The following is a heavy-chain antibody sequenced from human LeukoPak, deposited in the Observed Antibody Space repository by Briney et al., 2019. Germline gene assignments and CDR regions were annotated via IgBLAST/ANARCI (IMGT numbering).Heavy chain of an antibody. CDR2: IYYSGST. D-gene: IGHD2-15*01. J-gene: IGHJ5*02. V-gene: IGHV4-59*12. Sequence: PSETLSLTCTVSGGSISRYYWSWIRQPPGKGLEWIGYIYYSGSTNYNPSLKSRVTISVDTSKNQFSLKLSSVTAADTAVYYCARGDLGYCSGGSCYGDWFDPWGQGTLVTVSS. CDR1: GGSISRYY. CDR3: ARGDLGYCSGGSCYGDWFDP.